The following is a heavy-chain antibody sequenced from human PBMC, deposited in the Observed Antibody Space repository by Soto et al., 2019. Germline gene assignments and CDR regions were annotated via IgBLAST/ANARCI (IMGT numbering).Heavy chain of an antibody. Sequence: QVQLVQSGAEVKKPGASVKVSCKASGYTFTSYDINWVRQATGQGLEWMGWMNPNSGNTGYAQKLQGRDTRTRNTAISTDYMELSSLRSEYTAVYYCARATAAAGVYYYYYGMDVWGQGTTVTVSS. CDR2: MNPNSGNT. CDR1: GYTFTSYD. J-gene: IGHJ6*02. CDR3: ARATAAAGVYYYYYGMDV. V-gene: IGHV1-8*01. D-gene: IGHD6-13*01.